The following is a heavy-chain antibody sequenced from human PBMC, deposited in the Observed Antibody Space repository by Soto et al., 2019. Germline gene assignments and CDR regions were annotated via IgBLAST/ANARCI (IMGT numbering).Heavy chain of an antibody. V-gene: IGHV3-30*18. Sequence: PGGSLRLSCAASGFTFSNYAMHWVRQPPGKGLQWLAVISYDGNNKYYADSVEGRFTISRDNSKNTLYLQMNSLRAEDTAVYYCAKDLLGPGRAYGMDVWGQGTTVTVSS. CDR2: ISYDGNNK. J-gene: IGHJ6*02. CDR1: GFTFSNYA. D-gene: IGHD7-27*01. CDR3: AKDLLGPGRAYGMDV.